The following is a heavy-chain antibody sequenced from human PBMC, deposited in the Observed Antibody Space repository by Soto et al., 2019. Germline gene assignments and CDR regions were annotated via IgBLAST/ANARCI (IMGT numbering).Heavy chain of an antibody. CDR1: GDSFTGYG. J-gene: IGHJ2*01. V-gene: IGHV1-18*04. CDR3: AIDSYTARSAADDL. CDR2: ISAYNGNT. Sequence: SVKVSCTASGDSFTGYGISYVGQASGQGLQWMGWISAYNGNTNYAQKLQGRGIMTKDTSTSTAYKELRSLKAEATAAYYSAIDSYTARSAADDLCG. D-gene: IGHD6-25*01.